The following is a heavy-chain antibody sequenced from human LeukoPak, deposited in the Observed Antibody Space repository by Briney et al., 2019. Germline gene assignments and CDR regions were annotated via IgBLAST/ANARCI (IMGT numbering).Heavy chain of an antibody. D-gene: IGHD1-26*01. CDR1: GYSFPNYW. J-gene: IGHJ4*02. CDR3: ARHRLPAVPWREPPDY. V-gene: IGHV5-51*01. Sequence: GESLKISCKGSGYSFPNYWIGWVRQMPGKGLEWMGIIYPGDSDTRYSPSFQGQVTISADKFISTAYLQWSSLKASDTAMYYCARHRLPAVPWREPPDYWGQGTLVTVSS. CDR2: IYPGDSDT.